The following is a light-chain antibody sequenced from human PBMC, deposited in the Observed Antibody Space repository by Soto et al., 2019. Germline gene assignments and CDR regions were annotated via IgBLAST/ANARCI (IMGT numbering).Light chain of an antibody. V-gene: IGLV1-51*01. CDR3: GTWDSSLSAGV. CDR2: DNN. CDR1: SSNIGNNY. J-gene: IGLJ1*01. Sequence: QSVLTQLPSVSAAPGQKVTISCSGSSSNIGNNYVSWYQQLPGTAPKLLIYDNNKRPSGIPDRFSGSKSGTSATLGITGLQTGDEADYYCGTWDSSLSAGVFGTGTKV.